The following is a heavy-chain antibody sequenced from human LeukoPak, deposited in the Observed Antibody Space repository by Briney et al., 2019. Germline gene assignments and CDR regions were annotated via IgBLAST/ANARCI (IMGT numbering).Heavy chain of an antibody. D-gene: IGHD3-9*01. CDR1: GFTFSDYY. CDR3: ARYVTTYYDILTGAGVFDY. V-gene: IGHV3-66*02. Sequence: GGSLRLSCAASGFTFSDYYMSWIRQAPGKGLEWVSVIYSGGSTYYADSVKGRFTISRDNSKNTLYLQMNSLRAEDTAVYYCARYVTTYYDILTGAGVFDYWGQGTLVTVSS. J-gene: IGHJ4*02. CDR2: IYSGGST.